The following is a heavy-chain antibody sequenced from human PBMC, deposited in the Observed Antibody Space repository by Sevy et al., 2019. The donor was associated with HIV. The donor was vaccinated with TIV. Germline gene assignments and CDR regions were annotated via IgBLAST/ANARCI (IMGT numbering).Heavy chain of an antibody. Sequence: GGSLRLSCAASGFTFSSYAMHWVRQAPGKGLEWVAVFSYDGTNKHYADSVKGRFTISRDNSKNTLYLQMNSLRAEDRAEYYCARDDGVYGIDYWGQGTLVTVSS. CDR2: FSYDGTNK. J-gene: IGHJ4*02. V-gene: IGHV3-30-3*01. D-gene: IGHD6-13*01. CDR3: ARDDGVYGIDY. CDR1: GFTFSSYA.